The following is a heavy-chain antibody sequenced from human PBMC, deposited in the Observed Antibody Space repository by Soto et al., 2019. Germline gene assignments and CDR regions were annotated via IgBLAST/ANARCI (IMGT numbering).Heavy chain of an antibody. CDR2: IYPGDSDT. V-gene: IGHV5-51*01. Sequence: PGESLKISCKGSGYRFTSYWIGWVRQMPGKGLEWMGIIYPGDSDTRYSPSFQGQVTISADKSISTAYLQWSSLKASDTAMYYCASLGVLERASFHPCGQGTLVTVYS. CDR3: ASLGVLERASFHP. CDR1: GYRFTSYW. J-gene: IGHJ5*02. D-gene: IGHD1-1*01.